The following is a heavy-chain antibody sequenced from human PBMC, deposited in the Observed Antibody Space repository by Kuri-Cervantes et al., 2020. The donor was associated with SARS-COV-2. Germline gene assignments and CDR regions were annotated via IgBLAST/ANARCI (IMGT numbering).Heavy chain of an antibody. V-gene: IGHV4-30-2*06. Sequence: SETLSLTCVVSGGSVTSAGYSWNWIRQSPGKALEWPGFISHSGSTEYTPFLKSRLAISVDKAKNQVSLKVTSVSAADTAVYYCARGTGYDFWSGLDYYFDYWGQGITVTVSS. CDR1: GGSVTSAGYS. J-gene: IGHJ4*02. D-gene: IGHD3-3*01. CDR2: ISHSGST. CDR3: ARGTGYDFWSGLDYYFDY.